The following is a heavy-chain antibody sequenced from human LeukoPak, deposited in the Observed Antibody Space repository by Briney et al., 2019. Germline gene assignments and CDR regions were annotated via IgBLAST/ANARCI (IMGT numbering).Heavy chain of an antibody. V-gene: IGHV3-7*01. CDR1: GVTFRSNW. J-gene: IGHJ4*02. D-gene: IGHD4-17*01. CDR2: INQDGSQT. CDR3: AKYNDYDFDY. Sequence: GGSLRLSCAASGVTFRSNWMSWVRQAPGKGLEWVAKINQDGSQTKYADSVKGRFTISRDNAKNSLHLQMNRLRADDTAVYYCAKYNDYDFDYWGQGTLVTVSP.